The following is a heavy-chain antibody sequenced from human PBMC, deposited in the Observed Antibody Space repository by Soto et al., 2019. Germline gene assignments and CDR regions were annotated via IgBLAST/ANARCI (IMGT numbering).Heavy chain of an antibody. CDR2: IYHSGST. Sequence: SETLSLTCAVSGGSISSGGYSWSWIRQPPGKGLAWIGYIYHSGSTYYNPSLKSRVTISVDRSKNQFSLKLSSVTAADTAVYYCARGSTIFGVAHDGDYGMDAWGQGTTVTVSS. D-gene: IGHD3-3*01. V-gene: IGHV4-30-2*01. J-gene: IGHJ6*02. CDR3: ARGSTIFGVAHDGDYGMDA. CDR1: GGSISSGGYS.